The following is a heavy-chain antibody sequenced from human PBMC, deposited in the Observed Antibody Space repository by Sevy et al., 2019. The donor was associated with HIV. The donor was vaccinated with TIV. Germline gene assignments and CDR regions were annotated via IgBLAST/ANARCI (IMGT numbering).Heavy chain of an antibody. CDR3: GRTVAADY. Sequence: GGSLRLSCAASGFTFSNYAMTWVRQAPGKGLDWVSSISGSGGNTYYADSVKGRFTISRDNSKNMLYLQMNSLRAEDTAIYYCGRTVAADYWGQGTLVTVSS. CDR1: GFTFSNYA. CDR2: ISGSGGNT. D-gene: IGHD6-19*01. J-gene: IGHJ4*02. V-gene: IGHV3-23*01.